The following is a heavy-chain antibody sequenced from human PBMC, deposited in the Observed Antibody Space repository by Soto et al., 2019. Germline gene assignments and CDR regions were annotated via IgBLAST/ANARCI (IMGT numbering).Heavy chain of an antibody. CDR3: ARDSYGDYFGGMDV. CDR2: ISYDGSNK. V-gene: IGHV3-30-3*01. D-gene: IGHD4-17*01. J-gene: IGHJ6*02. Sequence: QVQLVESGGGVVQPGRSLRLSCAASGFTFSSYAMHWVRQAPGKGLEWVAVISYDGSNKYYADSVKSRFTISRDNSKNTLYLQMNSLRAEDTAVYYCARDSYGDYFGGMDVWGQGTTVTVSS. CDR1: GFTFSSYA.